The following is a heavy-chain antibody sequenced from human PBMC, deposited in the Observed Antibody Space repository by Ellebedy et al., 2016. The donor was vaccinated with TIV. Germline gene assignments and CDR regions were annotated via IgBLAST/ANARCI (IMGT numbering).Heavy chain of an antibody. CDR2: IIPIFGTA. CDR1: GGTFSSYA. J-gene: IGHJ6*02. V-gene: IGHV1-69*13. D-gene: IGHD3-10*01. CDR3: ARCPIPYYGSGSYYIGMDV. Sequence: SVKVSXXASGGTFSSYAISWVRQAPGQGLEWMGGIIPIFGTANYAQKFQGRVTITADESTSTAYMELSSLRSEDTAVYYCARCPIPYYGSGSYYIGMDVWGQGTTVTVSS.